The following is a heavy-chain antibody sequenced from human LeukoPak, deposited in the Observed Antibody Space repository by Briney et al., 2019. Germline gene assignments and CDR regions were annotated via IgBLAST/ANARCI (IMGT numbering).Heavy chain of an antibody. V-gene: IGHV3-30*04. CDR2: ISYDGSNK. D-gene: IGHD6-19*01. CDR3: ARDCPKGAGITDYYFDY. Sequence: GGSLRLSCAASGFTFSSYAMHWVRQAPGKGLEWVAVISYDGSNKYYADSVKGRFTISRDNSKNTLYLQMNSLRAEDTAVYYCARDCPKGAGITDYYFDYWGQGTLVTVSS. J-gene: IGHJ4*02. CDR1: GFTFSSYA.